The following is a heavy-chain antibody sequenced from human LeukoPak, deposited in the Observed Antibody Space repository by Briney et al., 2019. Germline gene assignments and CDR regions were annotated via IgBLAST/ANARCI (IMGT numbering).Heavy chain of an antibody. D-gene: IGHD5-24*01. V-gene: IGHV3-30*18. Sequence: TGGSLRLSCAASGFTFSSNGMNWVRQAPGKGLEWVSVISYDGSNQYYGDCVKGRFTIYRDNSINTLYLQMNSLRDEDTAVYYCAQAWRWLQLNYWGQGTVVTVSS. CDR1: GFTFSSNG. CDR3: AQAWRWLQLNY. J-gene: IGHJ4*02. CDR2: ISYDGSNQ.